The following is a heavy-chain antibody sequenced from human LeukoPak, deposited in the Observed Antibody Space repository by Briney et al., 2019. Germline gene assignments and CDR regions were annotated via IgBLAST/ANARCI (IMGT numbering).Heavy chain of an antibody. Sequence: SETLSLTCTVSGGSISSYYWSWIRQPPGKGLEWIGYIYYSGSTNYNPSLKSRVTISVDTSRNQFSLKVNSVTAADTAVYYCAREGGNGAFDIWGQGTMVTVSS. J-gene: IGHJ3*02. CDR3: AREGGNGAFDI. CDR2: IYYSGST. V-gene: IGHV4-59*01. CDR1: GGSISSYY. D-gene: IGHD2-8*01.